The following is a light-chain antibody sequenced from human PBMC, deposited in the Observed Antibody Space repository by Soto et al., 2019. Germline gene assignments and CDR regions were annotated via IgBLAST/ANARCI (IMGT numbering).Light chain of an antibody. Sequence: QSALTQPASVSGSPGQSITISCTGTSSDIGGYNYVSWYQQHPGKAPKLMIYKVSKRPSGVSNRFSGSKSGTSASLTICGLQAEDEADYYCRSYTNSSSGVFGGGTKLTVL. CDR2: KVS. CDR3: RSYTNSSSGV. J-gene: IGLJ2*01. V-gene: IGLV2-14*01. CDR1: SSDIGGYNY.